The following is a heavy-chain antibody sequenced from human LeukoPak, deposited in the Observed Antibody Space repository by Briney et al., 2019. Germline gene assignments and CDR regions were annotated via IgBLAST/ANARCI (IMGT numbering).Heavy chain of an antibody. CDR3: ALLSGTYLVDY. Sequence: GGSLRLSCAASGFXFSSYAISWVRQAPGKGLEWVSAISGSGGSTYYADSVKGRFTISRDNSKNTLYLQMNSLRAEDTALYYCALLSGTYLVDYWGQGALVTASS. J-gene: IGHJ4*02. CDR2: ISGSGGST. D-gene: IGHD1-26*01. CDR1: GFXFSSYA. V-gene: IGHV3-23*01.